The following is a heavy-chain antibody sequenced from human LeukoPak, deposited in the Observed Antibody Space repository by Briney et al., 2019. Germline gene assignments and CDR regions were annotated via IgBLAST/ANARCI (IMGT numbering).Heavy chain of an antibody. CDR3: AAGIVVVPAAIDY. J-gene: IGHJ4*02. Sequence: ASVKVSCKASGYTFTSYGISWVRQAPGQGLEWMGWISAYNGNTNYAQKFQGRVTMTEDTSTDTAYMELSSLRSEDTAVYYCAAGIVVVPAAIDYWGQGTLVTVSS. V-gene: IGHV1-18*01. D-gene: IGHD2-2*01. CDR1: GYTFTSYG. CDR2: ISAYNGNT.